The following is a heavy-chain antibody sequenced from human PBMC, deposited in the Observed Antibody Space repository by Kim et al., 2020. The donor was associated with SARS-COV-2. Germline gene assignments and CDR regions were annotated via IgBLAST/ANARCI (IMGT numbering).Heavy chain of an antibody. J-gene: IGHJ4*02. V-gene: IGHV3-11*05. Sequence: ADGVKGRFPISRDNAKNSLYLQMNSLRAEDTAVYYCARDRNDSGAALFDYWGQGTLVTVSS. CDR3: ARDRNDSGAALFDY. D-gene: IGHD4-17*01.